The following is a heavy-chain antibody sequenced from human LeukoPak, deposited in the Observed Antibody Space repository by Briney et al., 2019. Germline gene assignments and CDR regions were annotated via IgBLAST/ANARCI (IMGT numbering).Heavy chain of an antibody. CDR3: ARRGKGFIAAAGTRWFDP. CDR1: GGSISTSNSY. J-gene: IGHJ5*02. Sequence: SETLSLTCAVSGGSISTSNSYWSWIRQPPGKGLEWIGEINHSGSTNYNPSLKSRVTISVDTSKNQFSLKLSSVTAADTAVYYCARRGKGFIAAAGTRWFDPWGQGTLVTVS. CDR2: INHSGST. D-gene: IGHD6-13*01. V-gene: IGHV4-34*01.